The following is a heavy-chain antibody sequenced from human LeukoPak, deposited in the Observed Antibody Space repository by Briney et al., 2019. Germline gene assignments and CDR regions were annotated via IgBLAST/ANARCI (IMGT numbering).Heavy chain of an antibody. CDR3: AKDCSGGSCYLGLDY. CDR1: GFTVSTNY. CDR2: IYSGGAT. J-gene: IGHJ4*02. Sequence: PGGSLRLSCAASGFTVSTNYMSRVRQAPGKGLEWVSVIYSGGATFYADSVKGRFTISRDNSKNTLYLQMNSLRAEDTAVYYCAKDCSGGSCYLGLDYWGQGTLVTVSS. D-gene: IGHD2-15*01. V-gene: IGHV3-53*05.